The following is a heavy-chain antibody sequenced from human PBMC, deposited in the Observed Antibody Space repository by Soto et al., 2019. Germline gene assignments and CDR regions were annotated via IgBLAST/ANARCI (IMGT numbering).Heavy chain of an antibody. V-gene: IGHV1-2*04. CDR3: ALIPSYGDKFDY. D-gene: IGHD4-17*01. CDR1: GYTFTGYY. CDR2: INPNSGGT. J-gene: IGHJ4*02. Sequence: QVQLVQSGAEVKKPGASVKVSCKASGYTFTGYYMHRVRQAPGQGLEWMGWINPNSGGTNYAQKFQGWVPMTRDTSISTAYMELSRLRSDDTAVYYCALIPSYGDKFDYWGQGTLVTVSS.